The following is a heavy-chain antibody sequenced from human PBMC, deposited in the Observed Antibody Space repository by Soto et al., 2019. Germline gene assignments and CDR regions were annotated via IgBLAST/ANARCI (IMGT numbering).Heavy chain of an antibody. D-gene: IGHD1-26*01. J-gene: IGHJ1*01. Sequence: QVQLVESGGGVVQPGRSLRLSCAASGFTFSSYAMHWVRQAPGKGLEWVAVISYSGSNKYYADSVKGRFTISRDNSKNTLYLQMDSLRADDTAVYYCAREGGDSGSSNAEYFQHWGQGTLVTVSS. V-gene: IGHV3-30-3*01. CDR2: ISYSGSNK. CDR1: GFTFSSYA. CDR3: AREGGDSGSSNAEYFQH.